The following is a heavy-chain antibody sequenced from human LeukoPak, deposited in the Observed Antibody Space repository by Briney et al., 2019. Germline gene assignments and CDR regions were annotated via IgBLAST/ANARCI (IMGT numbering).Heavy chain of an antibody. D-gene: IGHD3-10*01. CDR1: GFTFSSYS. CDR2: ISSSSSTI. Sequence: GGSLRLSCAASGFTFSSYSMNWVRQAPGKGLEWVSYISSSSSTIYYADSVKGRFTISRDNAKNSLYLQMNSLRAEDTAVYYCARVSYYYGSGCFDPWGQGTLVTVSS. J-gene: IGHJ5*02. CDR3: ARVSYYYGSGCFDP. V-gene: IGHV3-48*01.